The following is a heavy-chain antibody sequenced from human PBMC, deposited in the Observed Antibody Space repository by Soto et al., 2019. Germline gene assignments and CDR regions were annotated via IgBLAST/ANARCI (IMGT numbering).Heavy chain of an antibody. D-gene: IGHD3-10*01. CDR2: IWYDGSNK. V-gene: IGHV3-33*01. J-gene: IGHJ4*02. CDR1: GFTFSSYG. CDR3: ARGNNARKTKGSYYTLLDY. Sequence: GGSLRLSCAASGFTFSSYGMHWVRQAPGKGLEWVAVIWYDGSNKYYADSVKGRFTISRDNSKNTLYLQMNSLRAEDTAGYYCARGNNARKTKGSYYTLLDYWGQGTLVTVSS.